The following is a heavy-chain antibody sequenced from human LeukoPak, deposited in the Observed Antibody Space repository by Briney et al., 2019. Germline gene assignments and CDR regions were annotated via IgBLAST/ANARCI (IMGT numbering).Heavy chain of an antibody. J-gene: IGHJ4*02. CDR1: GYTFTGYY. V-gene: IGHV1-2*02. D-gene: IGHD2-15*01. Sequence: GASVKVSCKASGYTFTGYYMHWVRQAPGQGLEWMGWINPNSGGTNYAQKFQGRVTMTRDTSISTAYMELSSLRSDDTPVYYCARRGSHCSGSSCYGTFDYWGQGTLVTVSS. CDR3: ARRGSHCSGSSCYGTFDY. CDR2: INPNSGGT.